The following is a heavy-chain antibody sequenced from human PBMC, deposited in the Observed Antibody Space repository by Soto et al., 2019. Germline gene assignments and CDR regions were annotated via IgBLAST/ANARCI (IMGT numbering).Heavy chain of an antibody. Sequence: QVQLVQSGAEVKKPGASVKVSCKASGYTFTSYYMHWVRQAPGQGLEWMGIINPSGGTTTYAQKFQGRVTMTRDTSTSTDYMELSSLTSEDTAVYYCARGTGMSSGSDYRGADAFDIWGQGTMVTVSS. CDR1: GYTFTSYY. V-gene: IGHV1-46*01. D-gene: IGHD1-26*01. J-gene: IGHJ3*02. CDR3: ARGTGMSSGSDYRGADAFDI. CDR2: INPSGGTT.